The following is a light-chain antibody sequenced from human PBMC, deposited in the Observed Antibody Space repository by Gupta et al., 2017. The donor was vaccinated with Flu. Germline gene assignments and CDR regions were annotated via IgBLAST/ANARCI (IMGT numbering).Light chain of an antibody. CDR3: MQRIASPHT. CDR1: QSLLGSDDRKTY. J-gene: IGKJ3*01. CDR2: SVS. Sequence: VMSSTPLDLSFTPGEPASLSCRSSQSLLGSDDRKTYLAWYLQKPGQSPQLLIYSVSYRASGVPERFSGRGSGTEFTLRISRVEAEDVGIYYCMQRIASPHTFGPGTKVDIK. V-gene: IGKV2-40*01.